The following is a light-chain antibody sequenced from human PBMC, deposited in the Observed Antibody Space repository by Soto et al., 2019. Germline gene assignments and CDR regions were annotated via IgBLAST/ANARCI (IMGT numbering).Light chain of an antibody. J-gene: IGKJ4*01. Sequence: DIQMTQSPSSLSASVGDRVTITCRASQSISSYLNWYQQKPGKAPKLLIYDASTLERGVPSRFSGSGSGTDFTLTISILQPEDFATYYCQQFDSLPLSFGGGTKVEI. CDR2: DAS. CDR1: QSISSY. CDR3: QQFDSLPLS. V-gene: IGKV1-33*01.